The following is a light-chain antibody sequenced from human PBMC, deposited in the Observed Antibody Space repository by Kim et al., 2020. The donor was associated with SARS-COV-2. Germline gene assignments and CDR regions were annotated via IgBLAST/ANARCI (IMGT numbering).Light chain of an antibody. CDR1: QDIGND. J-gene: IGKJ4*01. V-gene: IGKV1-27*01. Sequence: ASVGDRVNIACRASQDIGNDLAWYQQKPGRVPRLLISVTSTLHSGVPSRFSGSGSGRDFTLTISSLQSEDAATYYCQKCDSAPLTFGGGTKVDIK. CDR3: QKCDSAPLT. CDR2: VTS.